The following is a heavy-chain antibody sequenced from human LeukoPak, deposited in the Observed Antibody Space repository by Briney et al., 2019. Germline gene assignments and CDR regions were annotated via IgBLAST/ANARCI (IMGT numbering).Heavy chain of an antibody. J-gene: IGHJ4*02. Sequence: SETLSLTCAVSGYSISSGNYWGWIGQPPGKGWERIGSIYHSGSTYYNPSLKSRVTISVHSSKNQFSLKLSSATAADTAVYYCARGFGDYYYFDYWGQGTLVTVSS. D-gene: IGHD2-21*01. CDR1: GYSISSGNY. CDR3: ARGFGDYYYFDY. V-gene: IGHV4-38-2*01. CDR2: IYHSGST.